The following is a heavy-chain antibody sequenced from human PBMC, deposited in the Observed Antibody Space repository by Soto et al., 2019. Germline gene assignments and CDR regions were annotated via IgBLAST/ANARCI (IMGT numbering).Heavy chain of an antibody. CDR1: GGTFSSYT. V-gene: IGHV1-69*02. Sequence: QVQLVQSGAEVKKPGSSVKVSCKASGGTFSSYTISWVRQAPGQGLEWMGRIIPILGIANYAQKFQGRVTITAEKSTSKAYMELSSLRSEDTAVYYCASDPGGYSSGWSDYWGQGTLVTVSS. CDR2: IIPILGIA. D-gene: IGHD6-19*01. CDR3: ASDPGGYSSGWSDY. J-gene: IGHJ4*02.